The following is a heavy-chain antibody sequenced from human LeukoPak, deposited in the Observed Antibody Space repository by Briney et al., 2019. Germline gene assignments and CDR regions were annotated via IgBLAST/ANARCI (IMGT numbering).Heavy chain of an antibody. J-gene: IGHJ4*02. CDR2: IRSKANSYAT. CDR3: TRHFDSSGYYYVGFDY. V-gene: IGHV3-73*01. Sequence: PGGSLRLSCAASGFTFSGSAMHWVRQASGKGLEWVGRIRSKANSYATAYAASVKGRFTIPRDDSKNTAYLQMNSLKTEDTAVYYCTRHFDSSGYYYVGFDYWGQGTLVTVSS. D-gene: IGHD3-22*01. CDR1: GFTFSGSA.